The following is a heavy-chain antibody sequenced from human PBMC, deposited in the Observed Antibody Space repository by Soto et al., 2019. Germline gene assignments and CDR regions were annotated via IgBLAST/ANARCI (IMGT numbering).Heavy chain of an antibody. D-gene: IGHD6-19*01. CDR1: GGTFSSYT. Sequence: KVSCKASGGTFSSYTISWVRQPPGQALEWLGIIYPGDSDTRYSPSFQGQVTISADKSISTAYLQWSSLKASDTATYYCARLAGTGNYYYYGMDVWGQGTTVTVSS. CDR3: ARLAGTGNYYYYGMDV. J-gene: IGHJ6*02. V-gene: IGHV5-51*01. CDR2: IYPGDSDT.